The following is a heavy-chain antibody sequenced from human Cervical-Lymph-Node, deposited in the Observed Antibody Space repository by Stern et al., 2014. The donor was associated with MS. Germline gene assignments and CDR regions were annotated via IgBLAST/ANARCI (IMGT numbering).Heavy chain of an antibody. CDR3: ARDSGGGVLWF. V-gene: IGHV1-3*01. J-gene: IGHJ3*01. CDR2: SNSGNGQT. Sequence: QVQLVQSGAEVKKPGASVNISCKASGYSFSSYAMHWVRQAPGQSLAWMGWSNSGNGQTKYSQRFQGRVVIIRDTAARIVYLELSSLTSEDTAMYYCARDSGGGVLWFWGQGSMVTVSS. D-gene: IGHD3-16*01. CDR1: GYSFSSYA.